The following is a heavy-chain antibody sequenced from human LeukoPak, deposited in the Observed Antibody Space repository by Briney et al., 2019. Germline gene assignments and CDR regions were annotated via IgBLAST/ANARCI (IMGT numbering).Heavy chain of an antibody. J-gene: IGHJ6*02. CDR3: ARSFDSRGYYYYGMDV. CDR2: IYYSGST. D-gene: IGHD3-22*01. CDR1: GGSISIYC. Sequence: AETLSLTCTVSGGSISIYCWSWIRQPPGKGLEWIGYIYYSGSTSYNSPLKSRVTISLDTPKTQFSLKLSSVTAADTAVYYCARSFDSRGYYYYGMDVWGQGTTVTVSS. V-gene: IGHV4-59*01.